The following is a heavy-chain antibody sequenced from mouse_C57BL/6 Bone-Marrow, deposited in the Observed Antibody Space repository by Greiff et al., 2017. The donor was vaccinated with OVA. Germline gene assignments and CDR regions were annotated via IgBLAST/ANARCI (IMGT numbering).Heavy chain of an antibody. V-gene: IGHV5-9-1*02. CDR3: TRYGSRYFDV. CDR2: FSSGGDYL. D-gene: IGHD1-1*01. Sequence: EVMLVESGEGLVKPGGSLKLSCAASGFTFSSYAMSWVRQTPEKRLEWVAYFSSGGDYLYYADTVKGRFTISRDNARNTLYLKMSSLKSEDTAMYYCTRYGSRYFDVWGTGTTVTVSS. J-gene: IGHJ1*03. CDR1: GFTFSSYA.